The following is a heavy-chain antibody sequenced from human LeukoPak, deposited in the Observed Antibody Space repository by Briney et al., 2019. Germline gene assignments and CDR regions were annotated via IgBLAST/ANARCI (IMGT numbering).Heavy chain of an antibody. J-gene: IGHJ4*02. CDR1: GFTFRSYS. CDR2: ISSRSGTI. V-gene: IGHV3-48*01. D-gene: IGHD3-10*01. CDR3: ARDQAGSGHYADY. Sequence: GGSLRLSCAASGFTFRSYSMNWVRQAPGKGLEWVSYISSRSGTIYYADSVKGRFTISRDNAKNSLYLQMNSLRAEDTAVYYCARDQAGSGHYADYWGQGTLVTVSS.